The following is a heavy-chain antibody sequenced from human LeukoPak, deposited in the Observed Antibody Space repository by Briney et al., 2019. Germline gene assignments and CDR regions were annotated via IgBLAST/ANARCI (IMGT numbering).Heavy chain of an antibody. CDR3: ARGPKPTTSYFDY. D-gene: IGHD1-1*01. Sequence: GGSLRLSCAASGFTVSSNYMSWVRQAPGKGLEWVSVIYSGGSTYYADSVKGRFTISRDNSKNSLYLQMNSLRAEDTAVYYCARGPKPTTSYFDYWGQGTLVTVSS. CDR2: IYSGGST. J-gene: IGHJ4*02. CDR1: GFTVSSNY. V-gene: IGHV3-66*01.